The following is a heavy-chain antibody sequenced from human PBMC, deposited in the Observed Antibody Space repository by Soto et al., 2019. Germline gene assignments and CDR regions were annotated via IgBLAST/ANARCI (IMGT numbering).Heavy chain of an antibody. V-gene: IGHV3-73*02. CDR1: GFTFSRSA. CDR3: TTMNLGPGVTSRPYWFFDL. Sequence: EVQLVQSGGGLVQPGGSLKLSCVVSGFTFSRSAMHWVRQAPGKGLEWVGRIRNKVNSYATTYAVSVKGRFTISRDDSKNTAYLQLNTLKTEDTAVYYCTTMNLGPGVTSRPYWFFDLWGRGSLVTVSS. D-gene: IGHD2-8*01. J-gene: IGHJ2*01. CDR2: IRNKVNSYAT.